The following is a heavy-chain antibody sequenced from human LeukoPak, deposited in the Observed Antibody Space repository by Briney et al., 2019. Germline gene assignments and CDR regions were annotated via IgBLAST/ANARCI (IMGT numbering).Heavy chain of an antibody. D-gene: IGHD2-2*01. CDR2: ITMNSVR. V-gene: IGHV3-69-1*01. Sequence: GGSLRLSCSASGLSLSDYGMSWVRQAPGEGLEWVSYITMNSVRIYADSVKGRFTISGDNDKNSVYLQMNTLRDEDTAVYYCTRGRYQFLGPNDCWGQGSQVTVSS. CDR3: TRGRYQFLGPNDC. CDR1: GLSLSDYG. J-gene: IGHJ4*02.